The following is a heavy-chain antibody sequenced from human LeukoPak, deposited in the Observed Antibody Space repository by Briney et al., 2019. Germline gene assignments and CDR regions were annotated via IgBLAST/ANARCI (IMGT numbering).Heavy chain of an antibody. V-gene: IGHV1-24*01. CDR3: ATPRESYDILTGYPGFDF. J-gene: IGHJ4*02. Sequence: ASVKVSCKVSGYILTELSMHWVRQAPGKGLEWMGGFDPEDGETIYAQKFQGRVTMTEDTSTDTAYMELSSLRSEDTAVYYCATPRESYDILTGYPGFDFWGQGTLVTVSS. CDR1: GYILTELS. CDR2: FDPEDGET. D-gene: IGHD3-9*01.